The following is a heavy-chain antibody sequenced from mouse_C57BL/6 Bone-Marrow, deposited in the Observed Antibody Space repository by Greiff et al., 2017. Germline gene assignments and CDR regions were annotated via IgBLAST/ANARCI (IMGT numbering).Heavy chain of an antibody. Sequence: QVQLQQPGAELVKPGASVKLSCKASGYTFTSYWMHWVKQRPGQGLEWIGMIHPNSGSTNYNEKFKSKATMTVDKSSSTAYMQLSSLTSEDSAIYYCARSCGYPFVDYWGQGTTLTVSS. V-gene: IGHV1-64*01. CDR2: IHPNSGST. CDR1: GYTFTSYW. CDR3: ARSCGYPFVDY. J-gene: IGHJ2*01. D-gene: IGHD2-2*01.